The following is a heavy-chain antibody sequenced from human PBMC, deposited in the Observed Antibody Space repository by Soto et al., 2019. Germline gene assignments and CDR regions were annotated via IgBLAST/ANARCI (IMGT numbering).Heavy chain of an antibody. D-gene: IGHD5-12*01. CDR1: GFTFSSYG. V-gene: IGHV3-30*18. J-gene: IGHJ4*02. Sequence: QVPLVESGGGVVQPGRSLRLSCAASGFTFSSYGMHWVRQAPGKGLEWVAVISYVGSNKYYADSVKGRFTISRDNSKNTLYLQMNSLRAEDTAVYYCAKAPYSGYEIDYWGQGTLVTVSS. CDR2: ISYVGSNK. CDR3: AKAPYSGYEIDY.